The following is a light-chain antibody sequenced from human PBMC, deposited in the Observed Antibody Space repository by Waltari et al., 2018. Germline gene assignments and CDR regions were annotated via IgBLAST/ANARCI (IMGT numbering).Light chain of an antibody. J-gene: IGKJ4*01. CDR3: QERSNWPGGA. Sequence: EIVLTQSPATLSLSPGERATLSYRASQSIRTYLAWYQQRPGQAPRRLIYDASNRATDITARFSGSGSGTDFTLTISSLQPEDFAVYYCQERSNWPGGAFGGGTTVEI. CDR1: QSIRTY. CDR2: DAS. V-gene: IGKV3-11*01.